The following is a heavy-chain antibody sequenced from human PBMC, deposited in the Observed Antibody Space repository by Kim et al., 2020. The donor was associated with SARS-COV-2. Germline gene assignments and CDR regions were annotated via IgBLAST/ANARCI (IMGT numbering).Heavy chain of an antibody. J-gene: IGHJ5*02. CDR1: GGTFSSYT. CDR2: IIPILGIA. D-gene: IGHD6-19*01. Sequence: SVKVSCKASGGTFSSYTISWVRQAPGQGLEWMGRIIPILGIANYAQKFQGRVTITADKSTSTAYMELSSLRSEDTAVYYCARDRDTPSGWPLGNWFDPWGQGTLVTVSS. CDR3: ARDRDTPSGWPLGNWFDP. V-gene: IGHV1-69*04.